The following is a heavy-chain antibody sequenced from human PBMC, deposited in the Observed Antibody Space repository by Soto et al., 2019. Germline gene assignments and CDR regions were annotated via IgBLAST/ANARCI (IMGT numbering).Heavy chain of an antibody. CDR3: VRLSAGDGTCYPPTFDY. Sequence: QVPLVQSGAEVKKPGASVKVSCKASGYTFVNYAFTWVRQAPGQGLEWMGWTSAYNGNTKYAQKFQGRVTMTTDTSTRTAYLELRCLRSDDTAVYFCVRLSAGDGTCYPPTFDYWGHETLVTVSS. D-gene: IGHD2-15*01. J-gene: IGHJ4*01. CDR1: GYTFVNYA. V-gene: IGHV1-18*01. CDR2: TSAYNGNT.